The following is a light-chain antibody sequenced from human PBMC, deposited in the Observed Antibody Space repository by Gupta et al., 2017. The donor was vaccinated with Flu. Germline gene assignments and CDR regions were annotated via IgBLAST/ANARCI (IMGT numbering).Light chain of an antibody. CDR1: QSLLYSANGKNY. CDR3: QQRYQCPPT. CDR2: WAS. J-gene: IGKJ4*01. Sequence: CKSSQSLLYSANGKNYLGWYQQKPGQPPQLLIYWASTRASGVPDRFSGSGSETDFTLKISRLEAEDVAVYYCQQRYQCPPTFGGGTKLEIK. V-gene: IGKV4-1*01.